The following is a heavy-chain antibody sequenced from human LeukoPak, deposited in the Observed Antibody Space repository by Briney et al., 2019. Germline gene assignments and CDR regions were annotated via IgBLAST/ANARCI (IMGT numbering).Heavy chain of an antibody. Sequence: GGSLRLSCAASGFTFSSYAMHWVRQAPGKGLEYVSAISSNGGSTYYANSVKGRFTISRDNSKNTLYLQMGSLRAEDMAVYYCARARGRSSSPGDYWGQGTLVTVSS. D-gene: IGHD6-6*01. J-gene: IGHJ4*02. CDR1: GFTFSSYA. CDR2: ISSNGGST. CDR3: ARARGRSSSPGDY. V-gene: IGHV3-64*01.